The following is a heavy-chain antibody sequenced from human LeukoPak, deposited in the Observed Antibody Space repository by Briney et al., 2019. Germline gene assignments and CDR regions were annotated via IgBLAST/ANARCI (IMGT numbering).Heavy chain of an antibody. CDR3: AKELAADY. J-gene: IGHJ4*02. V-gene: IGHV3-33*06. Sequence: GGSLRLSCAVSGFTFSSYGMHWVRQAPGKGLEWVAVIGYDGSNKYYADSVKGRFTISRDNSKNTLHLQMNSLRAEDTAVYYCAKELAADYWGQGTLVTVSS. D-gene: IGHD6-13*01. CDR2: IGYDGSNK. CDR1: GFTFSSYG.